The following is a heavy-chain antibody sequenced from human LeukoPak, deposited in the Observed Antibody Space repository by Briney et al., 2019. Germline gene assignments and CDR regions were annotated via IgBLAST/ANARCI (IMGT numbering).Heavy chain of an antibody. CDR2: ISSNGDFT. CDR1: RFTFNTYA. D-gene: IGHD2-15*01. V-gene: IGHV3-23*01. Sequence: PGGSLRLSCVASRFTFNTYAVNWVRQAPGKGLEWVSAISSNGDFTYYADSVRGRFTISRDNSKNTVFLQMNGLRADDRAVYYCATVNRDCSGGTCYSYDYWGQGTLVTVSS. J-gene: IGHJ4*02. CDR3: ATVNRDCSGGTCYSYDY.